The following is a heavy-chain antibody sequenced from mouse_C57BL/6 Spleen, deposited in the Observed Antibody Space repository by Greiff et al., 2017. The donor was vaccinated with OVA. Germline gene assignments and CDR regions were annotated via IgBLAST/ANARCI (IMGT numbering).Heavy chain of an antibody. J-gene: IGHJ4*01. CDR1: GYSITSGYY. CDR2: ISYDGSN. D-gene: IGHD2-5*01. V-gene: IGHV3-6*01. CDR3: AREDYSNSYAMDY. Sequence: EVKLQESGPGLVKPSQSLSLTCSVTGYSITSGYYWNWIRQFPGNKLEWMGYISYDGSNNYNPSLKNRISITRDTSKNQFFLKLNSVTTEDTATYYCAREDYSNSYAMDYWGQGTSVTVSS.